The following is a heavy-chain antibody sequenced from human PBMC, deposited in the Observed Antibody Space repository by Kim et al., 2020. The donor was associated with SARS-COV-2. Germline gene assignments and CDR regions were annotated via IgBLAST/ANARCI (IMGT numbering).Heavy chain of an antibody. CDR3: ARAIRKNWFDP. CDR2: IYYSGST. J-gene: IGHJ5*02. Sequence: SETLYLTCTVSGGSISSYYWSWIRQPPGKGLEWIGYIYYSGSTNYNPSLKSRVTISVDTSKNQFSLKLSSVTAADTAVYYCARAIRKNWFDPWGQGTLGT. CDR1: GGSISSYY. V-gene: IGHV4-59*01.